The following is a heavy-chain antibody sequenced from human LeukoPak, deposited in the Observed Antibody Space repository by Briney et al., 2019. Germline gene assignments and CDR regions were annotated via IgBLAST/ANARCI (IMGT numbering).Heavy chain of an antibody. V-gene: IGHV3-74*01. CDR3: ARERTYSKDYPDAFDI. J-gene: IGHJ3*02. Sequence: PGGSLRLSCAASGFTFSSYWMPWVRQAPGKGLVWVSRINTDGSSTSYADSVKGRFTISRDNAKNTLYLQMNSLRAEDTAVYYCARERTYSKDYPDAFDIWGQGTMVTVSS. CDR2: INTDGSST. CDR1: GFTFSSYW. D-gene: IGHD4-11*01.